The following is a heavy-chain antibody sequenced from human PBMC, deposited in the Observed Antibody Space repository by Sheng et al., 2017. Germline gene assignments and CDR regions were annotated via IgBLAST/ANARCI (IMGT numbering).Heavy chain of an antibody. Sequence: EVQLVESGGGLVQPGGSLKLSCAASGFIFSDFPIHWVRQASGKGLEWVGRIGGKADNYATAYAASMKGRFTISRDASKDTAYLQMISLRADDTAVYYCSRPDDHSDYWGQGTLVTVSS. CDR2: IGGKADNYAT. CDR3: SRPDDHSDY. CDR1: GFIFSDFP. V-gene: IGHV3-73*02. J-gene: IGHJ4*02.